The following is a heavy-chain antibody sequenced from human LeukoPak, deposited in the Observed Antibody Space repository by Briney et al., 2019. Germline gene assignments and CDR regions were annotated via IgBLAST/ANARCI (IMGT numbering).Heavy chain of an antibody. CDR3: ARGDYYGSGLNAFDI. V-gene: IGHV3-53*01. Sequence: PGGSLRLSCAASGFTVSSNYMSWVRQAPGKGLEWVSVIFSGGSTYYADSVKGRFTISRDNSKNTLYLQMNSLRAEDTAVYYCARGDYYGSGLNAFDIWGQGTMVTVSS. D-gene: IGHD3-10*01. J-gene: IGHJ3*02. CDR2: IFSGGST. CDR1: GFTVSSNY.